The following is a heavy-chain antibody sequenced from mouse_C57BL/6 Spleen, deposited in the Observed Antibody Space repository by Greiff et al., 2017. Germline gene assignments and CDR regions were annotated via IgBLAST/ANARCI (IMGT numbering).Heavy chain of an antibody. CDR3: AIDYCSSGAMYY. J-gene: IGHJ4*01. D-gene: IGHD1-1*01. V-gene: IGHV2-5*01. CDR1: GFSLTSSG. Sequence: QVQLQQSGPGLVQPSQSLSITCTVSGFSLTSSGVHWVRQSPGKGLEWLGVIWRGGSTDYNAAFMSRLSITKDNSKRQVFFKMNSLQADDTSISSCAIDYCSSGAMYYWGQGTSVTVSS. CDR2: IWRGGST.